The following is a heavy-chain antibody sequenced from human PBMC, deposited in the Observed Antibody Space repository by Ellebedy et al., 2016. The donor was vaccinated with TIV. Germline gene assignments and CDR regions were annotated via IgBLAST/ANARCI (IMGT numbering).Heavy chain of an antibody. CDR1: GYSFTSYW. J-gene: IGHJ6*02. Sequence: GGSLRLSCEGSGYSFTSYWIGWVRQMPGKGLEWMGIIYPGDSDTRYSPSFQGQVTISADKSISTAYLQWSSLKASDTAMYYCARLADGYHYYYYGMDVWGQGTTVTVSS. CDR3: ARLADGYHYYYYGMDV. CDR2: IYPGDSDT. V-gene: IGHV5-51*01. D-gene: IGHD5-24*01.